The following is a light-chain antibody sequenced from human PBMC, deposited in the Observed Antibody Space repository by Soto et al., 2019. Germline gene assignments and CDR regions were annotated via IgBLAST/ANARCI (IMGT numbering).Light chain of an antibody. CDR3: QQTSSAPFT. J-gene: IGKJ3*01. CDR1: QNINTY. V-gene: IGKV1-39*01. CDR2: DAA. Sequence: DIQMTQSPYSLSAAVGDRVSIACRASQNINTYLNWYQQKPGKAPKLLIFDAASLQKGVPTRFSGGGSRTDFTLTITSLQPEDFATYYCQQTSSAPFTFSPGTKVDIK.